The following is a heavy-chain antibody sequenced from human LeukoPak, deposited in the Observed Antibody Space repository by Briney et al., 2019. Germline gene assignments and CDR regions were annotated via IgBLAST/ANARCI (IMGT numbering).Heavy chain of an antibody. CDR2: ISYDRSNK. J-gene: IGHJ4*02. V-gene: IGHV3-30*18. CDR1: GFTFSSYG. CDR3: AEDPSIVVVTAMESGFDY. Sequence: PGGSLRLSCAASGFTFSSYGMHWVRQAPGKGLEWVAVISYDRSNKYYADSVKGRFTISRDNSKNTLYLQMNSLRAEDTAVYYCAEDPSIVVVTAMESGFDYWGQGTLVTVSS. D-gene: IGHD2-21*02.